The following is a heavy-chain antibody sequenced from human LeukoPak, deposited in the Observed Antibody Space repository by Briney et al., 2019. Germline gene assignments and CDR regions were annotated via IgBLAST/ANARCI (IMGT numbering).Heavy chain of an antibody. D-gene: IGHD6-13*01. J-gene: IGHJ4*02. CDR3: VKGQTSSWYGSLPFDY. Sequence: PGGSLRLSCAASGFTFSSYAMSWVRQAPGKGLEWVSAISGSGGSTYYADSVKGRFTISRDNSKNTLYLQMNSLRGEDTAVYYCVKGQTSSWYGSLPFDYWGQGTLVTISS. CDR1: GFTFSSYA. V-gene: IGHV3-23*01. CDR2: ISGSGGST.